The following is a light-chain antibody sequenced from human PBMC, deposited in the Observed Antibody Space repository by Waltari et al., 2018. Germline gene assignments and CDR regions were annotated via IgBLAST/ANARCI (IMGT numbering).Light chain of an antibody. J-gene: IGLJ1*01. CDR1: SSDVGKYNP. V-gene: IGLV2-23*02. CDR3: CSYVGLGTYV. Sequence: QSGLAQPASASVSPGQSLTITCTRTSSDVGKYNPVPWYQQRPGKAPTLLIYEVTKRAPGTSDRFSASKSGNTASLSISGLQAQEDEADYYCCSYVGLGTYVFGTGTKVTV. CDR2: EVT.